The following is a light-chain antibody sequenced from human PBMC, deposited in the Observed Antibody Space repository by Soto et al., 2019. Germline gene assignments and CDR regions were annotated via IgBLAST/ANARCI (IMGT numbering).Light chain of an antibody. CDR1: SSDVGSYSL. V-gene: IGLV2-23*01. CDR2: EDS. CDR3: CSYAGSGTWV. J-gene: IGLJ3*02. Sequence: QSALTQPASVSGSPGQSITISCTGTSSDVGSYSLVSWYQHHPGKAPKLMIYEDSKRPSGVSNRFSGSKSGNTASLTISGLQAEDEADYYCCSYAGSGTWVFGGGTKVTVL.